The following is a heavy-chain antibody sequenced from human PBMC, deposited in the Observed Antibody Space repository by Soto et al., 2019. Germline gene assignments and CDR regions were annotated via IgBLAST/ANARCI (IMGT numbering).Heavy chain of an antibody. CDR3: ASGHDAYKVGY. J-gene: IGHJ4*02. Sequence: QVQLQESRPGLVKPSQTLSLICIVSGGSISRGVDGSYWTWIRQHPGKGLEWTGYIYYTGTTYYTPSLKSRPTISVDTSENPLPLELTSGTAPGTAIYFCASGHDAYKVGYWGQGTLLSVSS. V-gene: IGHV4-31*03. D-gene: IGHD1-26*01. CDR1: GGSISRGVDGSY. CDR2: IYYTGTT.